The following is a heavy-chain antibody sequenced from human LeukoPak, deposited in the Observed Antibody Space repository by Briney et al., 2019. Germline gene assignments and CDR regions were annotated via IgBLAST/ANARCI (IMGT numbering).Heavy chain of an antibody. CDR2: HNPNSGGT. CDR1: GYTFPYYY. J-gene: IGHJ4*02. D-gene: IGHD2-2*01. Sequence: SVEVSCNACGYTFPYYYMHWVRVAPGQGHEWMGWHNPNSGGTNYLQKVQGWVTMTRDTSINTAYMELSRLTSDDTAVYYCASANFLCCSSTSCLFDYWGQGTLVTVSS. V-gene: IGHV1-2*04. CDR3: ASANFLCCSSTSCLFDY.